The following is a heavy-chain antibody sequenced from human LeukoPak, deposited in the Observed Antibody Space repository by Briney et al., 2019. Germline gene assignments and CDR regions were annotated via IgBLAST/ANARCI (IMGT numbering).Heavy chain of an antibody. CDR1: GGSFSGYY. Sequence: KPSETLSLTCAVYGGSFSGYYWSWIRQPPGKGLEWIGEINHSGSTNYNPSLKSRVTISVDTSKNQFSLKLSSVTAADTAVYYYARSWVRGVIISRGFDYWGQGTLVTVSS. J-gene: IGHJ4*02. D-gene: IGHD3-10*01. V-gene: IGHV4-34*01. CDR3: ARSWVRGVIISRGFDY. CDR2: INHSGST.